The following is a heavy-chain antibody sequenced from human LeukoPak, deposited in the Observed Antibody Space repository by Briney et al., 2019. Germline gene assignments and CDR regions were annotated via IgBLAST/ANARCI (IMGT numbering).Heavy chain of an antibody. CDR2: IYSGGET. D-gene: IGHD6-13*01. CDR1: GFTVSGDY. V-gene: IGHV3-66*01. CDR3: ARGFGSSDDF. J-gene: IGHJ4*02. Sequence: GGSLRLPCAASGFTVSGDYMTWVRQAPGKGLEWVSVIYSGGETYYGDSVKGRFTISRDSPKNTVYLQMTSLRVEDTAVYFRARGFGSSDDFWGQGALVTVSS.